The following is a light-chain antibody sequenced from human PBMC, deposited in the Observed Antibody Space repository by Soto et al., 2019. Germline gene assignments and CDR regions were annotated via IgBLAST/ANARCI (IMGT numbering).Light chain of an antibody. CDR2: AAS. CDR3: QQYGTSLPFT. J-gene: IGKJ2*01. CDR1: QSVSSSY. V-gene: IGKV3-20*01. Sequence: VLTQSPGTLSLSPGERATLSCRASQSVSSSYLAWYQQKPGQAPRLLIYAASSRATGIPDRFSGSGSGTDFTLTIGRLEPEDFAVYFCQQYGTSLPFTFGQGTKVDIK.